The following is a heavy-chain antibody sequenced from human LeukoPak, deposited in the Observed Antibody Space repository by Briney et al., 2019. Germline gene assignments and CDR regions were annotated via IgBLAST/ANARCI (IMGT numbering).Heavy chain of an antibody. CDR2: INQDGSAK. CDR1: GFTLSSHW. D-gene: IGHD1-7*01. V-gene: IGHV3-7*01. CDR3: ARWEIRGTAHQLDH. J-gene: IGHJ4*02. Sequence: GGSLRLSCAASGFTLSSHWMTWVRQAPGKGLEWVANINQDGSAKYYADSVKGRFSVSRDNARNSMSLQMNSLRVEDSAVYYCARWEIRGTAHQLDHRGQGTLVTVSS.